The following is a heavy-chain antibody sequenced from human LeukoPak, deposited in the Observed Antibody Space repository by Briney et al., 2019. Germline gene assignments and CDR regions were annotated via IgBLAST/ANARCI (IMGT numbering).Heavy chain of an antibody. V-gene: IGHV4-59*01. Sequence: SETLSLTCTLSGGSISSYYWSWIRQPPGKGLEWIGYIYYSGSTNYNPSLKSRVTISVDTSKNQFSLKLSSVTAADTAVYYCARTDTYYYDSSGYPQRGYYFDYWGQGTLVTVSS. CDR2: IYYSGST. J-gene: IGHJ4*02. CDR1: GGSISSYY. CDR3: ARTDTYYYDSSGYPQRGYYFDY. D-gene: IGHD3-22*01.